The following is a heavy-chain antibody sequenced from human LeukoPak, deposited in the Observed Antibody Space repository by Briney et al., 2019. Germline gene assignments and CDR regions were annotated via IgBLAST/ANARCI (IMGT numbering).Heavy chain of an antibody. CDR1: GFTISTYA. J-gene: IGHJ4*02. CDR3: AKEFIAGDGHVDCDS. Sequence: SGGSLRLSCAASGFTISTYAMNWVRQAPGKGLEWVPSITSSGATTYYADSVKGRFTISRGNSKNTLYLQMNSLTAEDSAVYYCAKEFIAGDGHVDCDSWGQGTLVTVSS. V-gene: IGHV3-23*01. D-gene: IGHD5-24*01. CDR2: ITSSGATT.